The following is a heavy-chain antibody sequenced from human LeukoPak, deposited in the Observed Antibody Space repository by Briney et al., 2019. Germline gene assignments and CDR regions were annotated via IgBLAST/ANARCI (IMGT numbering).Heavy chain of an antibody. CDR3: AKGPTWGWYEGYFDY. D-gene: IGHD6-19*01. J-gene: IGHJ4*02. Sequence: GGSLRLSCAASGFTFSTYAMSWVRQAPGKGLEWVSTINGGGGETYYADSVKGRFTISRDNSNNRLYLQMNSLRAEDTAVYYCAKGPTWGWYEGYFDYWGQGTLVTVSS. CDR1: GFTFSTYA. V-gene: IGHV3-23*01. CDR2: INGGGGET.